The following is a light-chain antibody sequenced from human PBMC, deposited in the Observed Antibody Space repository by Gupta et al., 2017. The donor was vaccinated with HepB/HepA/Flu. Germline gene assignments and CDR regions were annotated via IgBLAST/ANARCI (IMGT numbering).Light chain of an antibody. Sequence: DIVMTQSLLSLPVTRGEPASISCRSSQSLLHSNVDNYLDWYLQKPGQAPQLLIYLDSNRDCGVPDRFSGSGSGTGFTLKISRVEAEDVGIYYCKQNLQTPFSFGHGTKVDIK. CDR2: LDS. V-gene: IGKV2-28*01. CDR3: KQNLQTPFS. CDR1: QSLLHSNVDNY. J-gene: IGKJ3*01.